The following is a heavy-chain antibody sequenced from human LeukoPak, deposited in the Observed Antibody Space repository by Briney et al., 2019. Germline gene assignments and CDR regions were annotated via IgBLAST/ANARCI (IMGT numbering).Heavy chain of an antibody. Sequence: SETLSLTCAVYGGSFSGYYWSWIRQPPGKGLEWIGEINHSGSTNYNPSLKSRVTISLDTSKNQFSLRLNSVTAADTAVYYCARGWRVPYWGQGTLVTVSS. CDR1: GGSFSGYY. CDR3: ARGWRVPY. V-gene: IGHV4-34*01. J-gene: IGHJ4*02. CDR2: INHSGST.